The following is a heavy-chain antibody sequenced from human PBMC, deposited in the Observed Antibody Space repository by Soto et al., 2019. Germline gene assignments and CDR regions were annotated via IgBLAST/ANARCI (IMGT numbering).Heavy chain of an antibody. D-gene: IGHD5-18*01. V-gene: IGHV4-39*01. J-gene: IGHJ5*02. Sequence: PSETLSLTCTVSGGSISGSSYYWGWIRQPPGKGLEWIGSIYYRGSTYYKQSLKSRVTISVDTSKNQFSLKLSSVTAADTTVYYCARLKKNRGYSLDWFDPWGQGTLVTVSS. CDR1: GGSISGSSYY. CDR3: ARLKKNRGYSLDWFDP. CDR2: IYYRGST.